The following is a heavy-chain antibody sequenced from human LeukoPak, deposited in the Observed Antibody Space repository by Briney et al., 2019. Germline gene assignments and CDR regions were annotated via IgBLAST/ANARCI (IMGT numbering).Heavy chain of an antibody. Sequence: ASVKVSCKASGYTFTGYYMHWVRQAPGQGLGWMGWINPNSGGTNFAQKFQGRVTMTRDTSISTDYMELGRLRSDDTALYYCARGKGDGSGYYYVMDVWGQGTTVTVSS. D-gene: IGHD3-10*01. J-gene: IGHJ6*02. CDR2: INPNSGGT. V-gene: IGHV1-2*02. CDR3: ARGKGDGSGYYYVMDV. CDR1: GYTFTGYY.